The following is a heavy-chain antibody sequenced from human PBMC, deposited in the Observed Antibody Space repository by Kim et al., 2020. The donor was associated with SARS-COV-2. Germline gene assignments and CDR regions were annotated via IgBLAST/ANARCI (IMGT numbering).Heavy chain of an antibody. CDR1: GDSVSSNSAA. CDR2: TYYRSKWYN. J-gene: IGHJ6*02. CDR3: ARVAPPSWYGYYYYGMDV. V-gene: IGHV6-1*01. Sequence: SQTLSLTCAISGDSVSSNSAAWNWIRQSPSRGLEWLGRTYYRSKWYNDYAVSVKSRITINPDTSKNQFSLQLNSVTPEDTAVYYCARVAPPSWYGYYYYGMDVWGQGTTVTVSS. D-gene: IGHD6-13*01.